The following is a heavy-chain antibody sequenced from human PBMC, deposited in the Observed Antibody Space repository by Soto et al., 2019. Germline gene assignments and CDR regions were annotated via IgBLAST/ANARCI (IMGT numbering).Heavy chain of an antibody. V-gene: IGHV2-5*01. CDR2: IYWNGDE. J-gene: IGHJ4*02. CDR1: GFSLTTPAVG. Sequence: SGPTLVNLTQPLTLTCTLSGFSLTTPAVGVGLVRQPPGKALEWLALIYWNGDERYRPSLQSRLTITKDTSKNQVVLTMTNMDPVDTATYYCAHRHEGNNCYQVAFDYWGQGTLVTVS. CDR3: AHRHEGNNCYQVAFDY. D-gene: IGHD1-1*01.